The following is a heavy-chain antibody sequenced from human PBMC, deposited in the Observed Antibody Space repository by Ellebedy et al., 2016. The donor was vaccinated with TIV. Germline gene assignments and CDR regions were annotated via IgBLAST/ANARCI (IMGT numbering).Heavy chain of an antibody. Sequence: GESLKISCAASGFTFSRFWMAWVRQAPGKGLGWVATINQGGSETYYVDSVKGRFTISRNNSKRSLYLQMNNLRVEDTGVYYCAREGNHKPFDYWGQGTLVTVSS. CDR3: AREGNHKPFDY. CDR1: GFTFSRFW. J-gene: IGHJ4*02. CDR2: INQGGSET. V-gene: IGHV3-7*01. D-gene: IGHD3-10*01.